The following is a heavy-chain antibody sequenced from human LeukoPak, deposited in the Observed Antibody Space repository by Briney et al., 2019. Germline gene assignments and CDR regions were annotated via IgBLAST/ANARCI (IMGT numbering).Heavy chain of an antibody. CDR1: GGSFSDYY. CDR2: IHPSGST. J-gene: IGHJ4*02. CDR3: ARGRDEYKGGNY. D-gene: IGHD5-24*01. Sequence: PSETLSLTCAVYGGSFSDYYWSWIRQPSGKGLEWIGEIHPSGSTNYNPSLKSRVTISTDTSKNQFSLKLTSVTAADTAVYYCARGRDEYKGGNYWGQGTLVTVSS. V-gene: IGHV4-34*01.